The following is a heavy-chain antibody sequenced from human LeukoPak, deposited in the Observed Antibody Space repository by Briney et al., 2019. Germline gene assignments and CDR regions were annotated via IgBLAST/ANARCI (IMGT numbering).Heavy chain of an antibody. J-gene: IGHJ4*02. D-gene: IGHD3-3*01. CDR1: GGSISSYC. CDR3: ARVSGLNYDFWSGYAAYFDY. V-gene: IGHV4-59*01. CDR2: IYYSGST. Sequence: SETLSLTCTVSGGSISSYCWSWIRQPPGKGLEWIGYIYYSGSTNYNPSLKSRVTISVDTSKNQFSLKLSSVTAADTAVYYCARVSGLNYDFWSGYAAYFDYWGQGTLVTVSS.